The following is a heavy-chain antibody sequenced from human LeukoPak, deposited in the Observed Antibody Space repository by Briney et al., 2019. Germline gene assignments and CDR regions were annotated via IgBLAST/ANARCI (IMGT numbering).Heavy chain of an antibody. CDR1: GFSFSSYA. J-gene: IGHJ4*02. Sequence: PGGSLRLSCAASGFSFSSYAMSWVRQAPGKGLELVSTISWTGGRTYYADSVKGWFTISRDNCKDTLSLQMNSLRAEDTAVYYCAKDPSVDSGRFDYSGQGTLVTVSS. CDR2: ISWTGGRT. CDR3: AKDPSVDSGRFDY. V-gene: IGHV3-23*01.